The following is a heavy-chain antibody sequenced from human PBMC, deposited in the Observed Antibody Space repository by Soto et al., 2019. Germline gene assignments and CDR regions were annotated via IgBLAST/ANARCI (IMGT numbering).Heavy chain of an antibody. J-gene: IGHJ4*02. D-gene: IGHD3-16*02. CDR3: AGDNYRRLDY. V-gene: IGHV1-2*02. CDR1: GYPFTGLY. Sequence: PSLRVSCKPSGYPFTGLYIPWVLQPPGLGLEWMGWIDPRSGASRKTQRFQGRFTMTRDTSTNTVYMELSSLKSDDTAAYCCAGDNYRRLDYRGKGTLVTVSS. CDR2: IDPRSGAS.